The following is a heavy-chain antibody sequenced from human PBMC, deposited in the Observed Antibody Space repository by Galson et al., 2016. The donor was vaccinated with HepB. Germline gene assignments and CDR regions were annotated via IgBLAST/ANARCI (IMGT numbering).Heavy chain of an antibody. J-gene: IGHJ5*02. D-gene: IGHD2-15*01. Sequence: TLSLTCTVSGGSISSGAYYWSWIRQYPGEGLEWIGYIFHNGNTYYNPSLKSQLTISIDTSKTQFSLKLSSVTAADTAVYYCASLGYLAGWFDPWGQGTLVTVSS. CDR3: ASLGYLAGWFDP. CDR2: IFHNGNT. CDR1: GGSISSGAYY. V-gene: IGHV4-31*01.